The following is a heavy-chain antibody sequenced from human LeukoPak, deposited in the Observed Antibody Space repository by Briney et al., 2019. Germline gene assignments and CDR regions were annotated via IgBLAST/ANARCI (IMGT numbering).Heavy chain of an antibody. J-gene: IGHJ4*02. CDR3: ARDQRYQGGSGSYNYAYYFDY. D-gene: IGHD3-10*01. Sequence: ASVKVSCKASGYTFTSCYMHWVRQAPGQGLEWMGIINPSGGSTSYAQKFQGRVTMTRDTSTSTVYMEPSSLRSEDTAVYYCARDQRYQGGSGSYNYAYYFDYWGQGTLVTVSS. CDR2: INPSGGST. V-gene: IGHV1-46*01. CDR1: GYTFTSCY.